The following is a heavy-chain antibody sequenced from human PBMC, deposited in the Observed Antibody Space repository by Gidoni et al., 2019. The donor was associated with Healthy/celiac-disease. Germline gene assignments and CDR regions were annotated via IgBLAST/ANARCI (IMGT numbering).Heavy chain of an antibody. CDR1: AFPFSSYE. V-gene: IGHV3-48*03. J-gene: IGHJ6*02. Sequence: EVQLVDSGGGLVQPGGFMILFRCGSAFPFSSYEMNWVRQAPGKGLEWVSYISSSGSTIYYADSVKGRFTISRDNAKNSLYLQMNSLRAEDTAVYYCAREGRAYYYGMDVWGQGTTVTVSS. CDR3: AREGRAYYYGMDV. CDR2: ISSSGSTI.